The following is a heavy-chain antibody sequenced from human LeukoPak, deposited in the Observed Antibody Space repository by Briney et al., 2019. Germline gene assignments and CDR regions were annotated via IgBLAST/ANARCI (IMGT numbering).Heavy chain of an antibody. J-gene: IGHJ6*03. CDR3: ARDGGGAQQQLSLLLDYYYYYYMDV. V-gene: IGHV1-2*02. Sequence: GASVKVSCKASGYTFTGYYMHWVRQAPGQGLEWMGWINPNSGGTNYAQKFQGRVTMTTDTSTSTAYMELRSLRSDDTAVYYCARDGGGAQQQLSLLLDYYYYYYMDVWGKGTTVTISS. CDR2: INPNSGGT. D-gene: IGHD6-13*01. CDR1: GYTFTGYY.